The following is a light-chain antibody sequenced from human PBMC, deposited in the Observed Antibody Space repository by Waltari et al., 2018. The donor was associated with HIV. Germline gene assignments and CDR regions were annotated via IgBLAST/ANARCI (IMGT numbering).Light chain of an antibody. J-gene: IGLJ2*01. CDR2: EVS. V-gene: IGLV2-8*01. CDR1: SSDVGGYHY. CDR3: SSYAGSPVV. Sequence: QSALTQPPSASGSPGQSVTISCTGTSSDVGGYHYVSWYQQHPGKAPKLMIYEVSKRPSGVPDRFSGSKSGNTASLTVSGLQAEDEADYYCSSYAGSPVVFGGGTKLTVL.